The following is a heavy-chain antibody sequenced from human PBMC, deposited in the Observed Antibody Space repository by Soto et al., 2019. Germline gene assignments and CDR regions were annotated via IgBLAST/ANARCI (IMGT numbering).Heavy chain of an antibody. CDR2: IYYSGST. V-gene: IGHV4-39*01. D-gene: IGHD3-10*01. CDR3: ARQSITMVRGAIFETQYYFDY. CDR1: GGSISSSSYC. J-gene: IGHJ4*02. Sequence: PSETLSLTCTVSGGSISSSSYCWGWIRQPPGKGLEWIGSIYYSGSTYYNPSLKSRVTISVDTSKNQFSLKLSSVTAADTAVYYCARQSITMVRGAIFETQYYFDYWGQGTLVTVSS.